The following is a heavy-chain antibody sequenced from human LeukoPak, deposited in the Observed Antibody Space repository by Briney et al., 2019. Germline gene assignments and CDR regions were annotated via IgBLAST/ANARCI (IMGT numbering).Heavy chain of an antibody. J-gene: IGHJ6*02. CDR1: GGSISSYY. Sequence: PSETLSLTCTVSGGSISSYYWSWIRQPAGKGLEWIGRIYTSGSTNYNPSLKSRVTMSVDTSKNQFSLKLSSVTAADTAVYYCARDLWGSGSTYYYYGMDVWGQGTTVTVSS. V-gene: IGHV4-4*07. CDR2: IYTSGST. D-gene: IGHD3-10*01. CDR3: ARDLWGSGSTYYYYGMDV.